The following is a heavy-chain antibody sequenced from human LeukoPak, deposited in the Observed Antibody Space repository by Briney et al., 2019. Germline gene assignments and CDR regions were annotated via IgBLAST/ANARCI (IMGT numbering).Heavy chain of an antibody. D-gene: IGHD2-15*01. V-gene: IGHV3-23*01. Sequence: PGGSLRLSCAASGFTFSSYAMSWVRQAPGGGLEWVSAIRGSGDTTYHADSVKGRFTISRDNSENRLSLQMDSLRAEDTAVYFCAKDTTAWWYHRAYMDVWGKGTTVTVSS. J-gene: IGHJ6*03. CDR1: GFTFSSYA. CDR2: IRGSGDTT. CDR3: AKDTTAWWYHRAYMDV.